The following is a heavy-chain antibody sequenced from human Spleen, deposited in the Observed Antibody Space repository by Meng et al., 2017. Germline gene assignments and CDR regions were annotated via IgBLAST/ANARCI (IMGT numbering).Heavy chain of an antibody. J-gene: IGHJ4*02. V-gene: IGHV4-34*01. CDR2: INHSGST. Sequence: QVPLRHGGAGLLQPSETLSLPCVVPGWSFSDYYWSWIRQPPGKGLEWIGEINHSGSTNYNPSLKSRVTISVDTSKNQFSLKLSSVTAADTAVYYCARARRGGYCSGGSCGRFDYWGQGTLVTVSS. CDR1: GWSFSDYY. D-gene: IGHD2-15*01. CDR3: ARARRGGYCSGGSCGRFDY.